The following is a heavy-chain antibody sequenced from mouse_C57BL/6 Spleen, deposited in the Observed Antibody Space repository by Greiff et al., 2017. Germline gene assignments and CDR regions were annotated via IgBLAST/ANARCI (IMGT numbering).Heavy chain of an antibody. CDR2: IWGDGST. CDR1: GFSLTSYG. CDR3: AKRRRYYYCDD. J-gene: IGHJ3*01. Sequence: VTLVESGPGLVAPSQSLSITCTVSGFSLTSYGVSWVRQPPGKGLEWLGVIWGDGSTNYHSAPISRLFIFTDHSTSPAFFILISLQTHDTATSFGAKRRRYYYCDDWGKGTTVTVSA. D-gene: IGHD1-1*01. V-gene: IGHV2-3*01.